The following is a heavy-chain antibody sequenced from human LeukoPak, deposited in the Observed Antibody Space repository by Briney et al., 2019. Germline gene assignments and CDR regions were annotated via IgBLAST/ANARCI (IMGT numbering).Heavy chain of an antibody. CDR1: GGSFSGYY. Sequence: PSETLSLTCAVYGGSFSGYYWSWLRQPPGKGLEWIGEINHSGSTHYNPSLKSRVTISVDTSKNQFSLKLSSVTAADTAVYYCVRMLYANTVDHHFEYWGQGTLVTVSS. J-gene: IGHJ4*02. V-gene: IGHV4-34*01. D-gene: IGHD2-8*01. CDR3: VRMLYANTVDHHFEY. CDR2: INHSGST.